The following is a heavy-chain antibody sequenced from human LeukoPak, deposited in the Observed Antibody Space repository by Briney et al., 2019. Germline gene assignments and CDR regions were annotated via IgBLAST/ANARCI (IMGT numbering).Heavy chain of an antibody. D-gene: IGHD3-10*01. Sequence: PSETLSLTCTVSGGSISSSSYYWGWIRQPPGKGLEWIGSIYYSGSTYYNPSLKSRVTISVDTSKNQFSLKLSSVTAADTAVYYCARHSFHYYGSGSPFDYWGQGNLVTVSS. CDR2: IYYSGST. J-gene: IGHJ4*02. V-gene: IGHV4-39*01. CDR1: GGSISSSSYY. CDR3: ARHSFHYYGSGSPFDY.